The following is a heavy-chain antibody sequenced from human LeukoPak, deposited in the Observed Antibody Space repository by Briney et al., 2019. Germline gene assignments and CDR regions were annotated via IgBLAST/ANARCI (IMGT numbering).Heavy chain of an antibody. V-gene: IGHV3-30*02. CDR1: GFTFSSYG. J-gene: IGHJ4*02. CDR2: IRYDGSNK. CDR3: AKGYYGSGSYGWFDY. Sequence: GGSLRLSCAASGFTFSSYGMHWVRQAPGKGLEWVAFIRYDGSNKYYADSVKGRFTISRDNSKNTLYLQMNSLRAEDTAVYYCAKGYYGSGSYGWFDYWGQGTLVTVSS. D-gene: IGHD3-10*01.